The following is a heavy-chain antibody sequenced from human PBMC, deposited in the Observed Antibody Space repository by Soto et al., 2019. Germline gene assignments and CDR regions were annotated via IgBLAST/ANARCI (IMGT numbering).Heavy chain of an antibody. J-gene: IGHJ5*02. CDR1: GYTLTELS. D-gene: IGHD3-9*01. Sequence: GASVKVSCKVSGYTLTELSMHWVRQAPGKGLEWMGGFDPEDGETIYAQKFQGRVTMTEDTSTDTAYMELSSLRSEDTAVYYCATDRRYDILTGYYPNNWFDPWGQGTLVTVSS. CDR3: ATDRRYDILTGYYPNNWFDP. V-gene: IGHV1-24*01. CDR2: FDPEDGET.